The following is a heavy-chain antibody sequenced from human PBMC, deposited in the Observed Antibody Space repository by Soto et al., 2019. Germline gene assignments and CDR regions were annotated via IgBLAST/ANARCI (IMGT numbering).Heavy chain of an antibody. V-gene: IGHV1-69*06. CDR1: GGTFSSYA. D-gene: IGHD4-17*01. CDR3: AVQGPSLIRCLGD. J-gene: IGHJ4*02. Sequence: QVQLVQSGAEVKKPGSSVKVSCKASGGTFSSYAISWVRQAPGQGLEWMGGIIPIFGTANYAQKFQGRVTNTADKTTSTAYMELSSLRSEDTAVYYCAVQGPSLIRCLGDWGQGTLVTVSS. CDR2: IIPIFGTA.